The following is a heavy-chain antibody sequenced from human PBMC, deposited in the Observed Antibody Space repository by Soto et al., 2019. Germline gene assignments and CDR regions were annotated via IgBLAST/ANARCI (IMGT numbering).Heavy chain of an antibody. CDR2: IWYDGSDK. CDR3: ARPYTRGWYYFAN. D-gene: IGHD6-19*01. CDR1: GFPFSTYI. Sequence: QVQLVDSGGGVVQPGGSLRLSCAASGFPFSTYIMHWVRQAPGKGLEWVALIWYDGSDKYYADSVKGRFTVSRDNSKNTLYLQMNSLRADDTAGYYCARPYTRGWYYFANWGQGTLVTVSS. V-gene: IGHV3-33*01. J-gene: IGHJ4*02.